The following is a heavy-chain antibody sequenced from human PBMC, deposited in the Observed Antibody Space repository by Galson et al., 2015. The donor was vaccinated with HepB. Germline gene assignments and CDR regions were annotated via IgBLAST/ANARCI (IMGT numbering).Heavy chain of an antibody. J-gene: IGHJ6*03. CDR1: GFTFSSYS. D-gene: IGHD3-10*01. Sequence: SLRLSCAASGFTFSSYSMNWVRQAPGKGLEWVSSISSSSSYIYYADSVKGRFTISRDNAKNSLYLQMNSLRAEDTAVYYCASYGSGSYRVYYYYMDVWGKGTTVTVSS. CDR3: ASYGSGSYRVYYYYMDV. CDR2: ISSSSSYI. V-gene: IGHV3-21*01.